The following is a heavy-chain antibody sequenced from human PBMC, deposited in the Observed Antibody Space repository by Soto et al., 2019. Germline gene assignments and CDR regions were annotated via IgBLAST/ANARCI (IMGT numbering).Heavy chain of an antibody. Sequence: GSLSLSCAASGFTFSSYAMSWVRPAPGKGLEWVSAIIGSGGSTYYADSVKGRFTISRDNSKNTLYLQMNSLRAEDTAVYYCAKDRRQLAPFNWFDPWGQGTLVTVSS. CDR1: GFTFSSYA. V-gene: IGHV3-23*01. CDR2: IIGSGGST. D-gene: IGHD6-6*01. J-gene: IGHJ5*02. CDR3: AKDRRQLAPFNWFDP.